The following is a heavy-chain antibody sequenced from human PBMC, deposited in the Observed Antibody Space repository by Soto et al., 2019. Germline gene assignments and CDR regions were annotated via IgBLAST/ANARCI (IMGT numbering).Heavy chain of an antibody. CDR2: ISPMFGAA. CDR1: GGTFNTYA. J-gene: IGHJ4*02. Sequence: QVQLVQSGAEMKKPGSSVKVSCQSSGGTFNTYAMNWVRQAPGQGPEWMGDISPMFGAANYATKFQGRVTITADESTGTSYMQLRSLTSEDTALYFCAREVQVHTPAFVYWGQGTLVNVSS. D-gene: IGHD3-10*01. V-gene: IGHV1-69*19. CDR3: AREVQVHTPAFVY.